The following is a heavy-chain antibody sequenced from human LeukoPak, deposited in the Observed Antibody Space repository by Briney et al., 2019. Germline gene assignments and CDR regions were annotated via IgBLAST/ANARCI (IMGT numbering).Heavy chain of an antibody. D-gene: IGHD2-15*01. CDR2: IHTSGST. CDR1: GGSICSYY. J-gene: IGHJ4*01. CDR3: AREEDGFDY. V-gene: IGHV4-4*07. Sequence: SETLSLTCSVSGGSICSYYWSWIRESAGEGLEWIGRIHTSGSTNYNPSLKNRVTMSVETSKNEFSLKLSAVTAADTAVYYCAREEDGFDYWGNRTLVTVGS.